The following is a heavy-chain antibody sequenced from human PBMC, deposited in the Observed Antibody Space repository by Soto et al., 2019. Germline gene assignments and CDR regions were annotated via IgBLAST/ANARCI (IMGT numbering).Heavy chain of an antibody. CDR1: GGSVSSGSYY. CDR2: IYYSGST. CDR3: ARVKPPTYYYDSSGLYYFDY. D-gene: IGHD3-22*01. J-gene: IGHJ4*02. V-gene: IGHV4-61*01. Sequence: SETLSLTCTVSGGSVSSGSYYWSWIRQPPGKGLEWIGYIYYSGSTNYNPSLKSRVTISVDTSKNQFSLKLSSVTAADTAVYYCARVKPPTYYYDSSGLYYFDYWGQRTLVTVSS.